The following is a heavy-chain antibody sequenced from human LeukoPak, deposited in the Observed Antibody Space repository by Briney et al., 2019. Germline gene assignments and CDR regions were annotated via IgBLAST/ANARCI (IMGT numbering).Heavy chain of an antibody. D-gene: IGHD2-21*02. V-gene: IGHV4-38-2*02. CDR3: ARVVVVTANIDP. Sequence: SETLSLTCTVSGYSISSGYYWGWIRPPPGKGLEWIGTIYHSGSTYYNPSLQSRVTISVDTSKNQFSLKLTSVTAADTAVYYCARVVVVTANIDPWGQGTLVTVSS. CDR2: IYHSGST. J-gene: IGHJ5*02. CDR1: GYSISSGYY.